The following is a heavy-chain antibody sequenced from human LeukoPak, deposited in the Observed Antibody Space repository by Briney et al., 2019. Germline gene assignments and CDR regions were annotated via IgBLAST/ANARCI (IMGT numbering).Heavy chain of an antibody. J-gene: IGHJ4*02. V-gene: IGHV3-23*01. Sequence: GGSLRLSCAVSGFTFSSYAMRWVRQAPGKGLEWVSAISGSGGSTYYADSVKGRFTISRDNSKNTLYLQMNSLRAEDTAVYYCTKDLAIFDYWGQGTLVTVSS. CDR2: ISGSGGST. CDR1: GFTFSSYA. CDR3: TKDLAIFDY.